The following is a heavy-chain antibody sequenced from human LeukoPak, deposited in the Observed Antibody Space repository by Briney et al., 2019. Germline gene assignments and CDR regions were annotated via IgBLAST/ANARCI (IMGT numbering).Heavy chain of an antibody. J-gene: IGHJ5*02. CDR1: GFTFSSYG. D-gene: IGHD3-10*01. CDR3: AKDIDTMVRGVSWFDP. CDR2: IRYDGSNK. V-gene: IGHV3-30*02. Sequence: PGGSLRLSCAASGFTFSSYGMHWVRQAPGKGLEWVAFIRYDGSNKYYADSVKGRFTISRDNSKNTLYLQMNSLRAEDTAVYYCAKDIDTMVRGVSWFDPWGQGTLVTVSS.